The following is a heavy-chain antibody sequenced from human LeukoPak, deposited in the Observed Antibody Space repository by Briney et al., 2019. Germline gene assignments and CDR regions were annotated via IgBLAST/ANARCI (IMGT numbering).Heavy chain of an antibody. Sequence: GGSLRLSCAASGFTFSNYVMSWVRQAPGKGLEWVSSISGSGDSTYYADSVKGRFTISRDNSKNTLYLQMNSLRVEDTAVYYCAEEVGNTYPTFDYWGQGTLVTVSS. CDR1: GFTFSNYV. CDR2: ISGSGDST. D-gene: IGHD1-26*01. V-gene: IGHV3-23*01. CDR3: AEEVGNTYPTFDY. J-gene: IGHJ4*02.